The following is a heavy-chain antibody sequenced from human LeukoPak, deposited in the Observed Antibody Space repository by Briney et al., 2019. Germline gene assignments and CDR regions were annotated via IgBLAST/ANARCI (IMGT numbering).Heavy chain of an antibody. J-gene: IGHJ4*02. CDR2: ISGSSRYI. Sequence: GSLILSCAASGFTSSSYTMNWVRQAPGKGLEWVSSISGSSRYIYYADSVKGRFTISRDYSLFLQMNSLRAEDTAVYYCARELVDTSGHYYLDYWGQGTLVTVSS. V-gene: IGHV3-21*01. CDR3: ARELVDTSGHYYLDY. CDR1: GFTSSSYT. D-gene: IGHD3-22*01.